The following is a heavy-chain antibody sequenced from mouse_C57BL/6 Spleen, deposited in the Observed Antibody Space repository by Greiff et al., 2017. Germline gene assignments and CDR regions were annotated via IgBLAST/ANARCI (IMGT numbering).Heavy chain of an antibody. V-gene: IGHV1-59*01. CDR2: IDPSDSYT. D-gene: IGHD3-2*02. CDR3: ARPGSSGYYFDY. J-gene: IGHJ2*01. CDR1: GYTFTSYW. Sequence: QVQLQQPGAELVRPGTSVKLSCKASGYTFTSYWMHWVKQRPGQGLEWIGVIDPSDSYTNYNQKFKGKATSTVDTSSSTAYMQLSSLTSEDSAVYYCARPGSSGYYFDYWGQGTTLTVSS.